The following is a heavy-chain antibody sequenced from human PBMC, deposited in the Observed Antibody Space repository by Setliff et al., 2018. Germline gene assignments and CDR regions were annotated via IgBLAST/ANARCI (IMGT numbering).Heavy chain of an antibody. CDR1: GFTFTNYW. CDR3: ARDRGGGLYDY. V-gene: IGHV3-7*01. Sequence: GGSLRLSCAASGFTFTNYWINWVRQAPGQGLEWVANIKQDESEKFYVDSVKGRFTISRDNAKNSLYLQMDSLRVEDTAMYFCARDRGGGLYDYWGQGTLVTVSS. CDR2: IKQDESEK. D-gene: IGHD3-16*01. J-gene: IGHJ4*02.